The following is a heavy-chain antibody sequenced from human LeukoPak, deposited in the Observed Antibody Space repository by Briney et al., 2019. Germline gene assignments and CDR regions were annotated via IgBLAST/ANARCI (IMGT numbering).Heavy chain of an antibody. D-gene: IGHD6-6*01. CDR2: ISADNGDT. J-gene: IGHJ4*02. CDR1: GYTFTSYG. Sequence: ASVKVSCKASGYTFTSYGISWVRQAPGQGLEWMGWISADNGDTNYAQKLQGRVTMTTDTSTSTAYMELSSLRSEDTAVYYCARAGPYSSSSGLPLDYWGQGTLVTVSS. CDR3: ARAGPYSSSSGLPLDY. V-gene: IGHV1-18*01.